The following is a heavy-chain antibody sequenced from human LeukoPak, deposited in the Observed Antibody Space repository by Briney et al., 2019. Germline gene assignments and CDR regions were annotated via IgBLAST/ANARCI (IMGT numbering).Heavy chain of an antibody. D-gene: IGHD5-12*01. V-gene: IGHV3-30*02. J-gene: IGHJ6*03. Sequence: GGSLRLSCAASGFTFSSYGMHWVRQAPGKGLEWVAFIRYDGSNKYYADSVKGRFTISRDNSKNTLYMQMNSLRTEETAVYYCARDRKQLGGYDFRGTWGYYYYYMDVWGKGTTVTVSS. CDR2: IRYDGSNK. CDR3: ARDRKQLGGYDFRGTWGYYYYYMDV. CDR1: GFTFSSYG.